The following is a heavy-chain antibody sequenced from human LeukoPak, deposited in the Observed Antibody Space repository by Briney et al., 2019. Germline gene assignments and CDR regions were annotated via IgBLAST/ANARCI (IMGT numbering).Heavy chain of an antibody. Sequence: PSETLSLTCTVSGGSISSYYWSWIRQPPGKGLEWIGYIYYSGSTNYNPSLKSRVTISVDTSKNQFSLKLSSVTAADTAVYYCASSYYYDSSGYNWFDPWGQGTLVTVSS. CDR2: IYYSGST. D-gene: IGHD3-22*01. V-gene: IGHV4-59*08. CDR3: ASSYYYDSSGYNWFDP. J-gene: IGHJ5*02. CDR1: GGSISSYY.